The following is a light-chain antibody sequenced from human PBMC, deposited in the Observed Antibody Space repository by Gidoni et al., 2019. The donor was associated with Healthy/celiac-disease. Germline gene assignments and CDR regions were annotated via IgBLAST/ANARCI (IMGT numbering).Light chain of an antibody. J-gene: IGKJ2*01. CDR2: DAS. CDR3: PQFNSYPHST. CDR1: QGISSA. V-gene: IGKV1-13*02. Sequence: AIQLTQDPSALSASVGDRVTITCRASQGISSALAWYQQKPGKAPKLLIYDASSLESGVPSRFRGSGSGTDFTLTISSLQPEDFATSYCPQFNSYPHSTFXQXTKLEIQ.